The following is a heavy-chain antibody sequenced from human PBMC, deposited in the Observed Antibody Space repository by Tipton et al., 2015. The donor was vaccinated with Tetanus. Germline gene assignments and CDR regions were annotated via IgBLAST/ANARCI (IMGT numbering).Heavy chain of an antibody. CDR2: ITFDGSTK. V-gene: IGHV3-30-3*01. CDR1: GFTFTRYA. Sequence: SGFTFTRYAMHWVRQAPGKGLEWVAVITFDGSTKYYGDSVKGRFTLSRDNSQNTLYLQMNSLKVEDTAVYYCAREDGGPTLDYFDSWGQGALVIVSS. CDR3: AREDGGPTLDYFDS. D-gene: IGHD3-16*01. J-gene: IGHJ4*02.